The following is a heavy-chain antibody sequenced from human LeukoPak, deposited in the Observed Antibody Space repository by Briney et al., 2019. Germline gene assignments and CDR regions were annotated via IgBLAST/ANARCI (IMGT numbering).Heavy chain of an antibody. CDR2: IYHNGDT. D-gene: IGHD2-2*02. CDR3: ARAGVVPAAISRAFDI. V-gene: IGHV4-30-4*08. Sequence: SQTLSLTFIVSGGSIISGDYYWSWIRQPPGKGLEWIGYIYHNGDTYYNPSLKSRVSISVDTSKNQFSLKLSSVTAADTAVYYCARAGVVPAAISRAFDIWGQGSVVTVSS. CDR1: GGSIISGDYY. J-gene: IGHJ3*02.